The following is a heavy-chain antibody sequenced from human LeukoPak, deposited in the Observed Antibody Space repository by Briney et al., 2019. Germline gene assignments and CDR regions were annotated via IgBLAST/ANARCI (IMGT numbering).Heavy chain of an antibody. D-gene: IGHD2-8*01. CDR3: ARIIVQGPLYYYYYGMDV. V-gene: IGHV4-39*01. J-gene: IGHJ6*02. CDR2: IYYSGST. Sequence: PSETLSLTRTVSGGSISSSSYYWGWIRQPPGKGLEWIGSIYYSGSTYYNPSLKSRVTISVDTSKNQFSLKLSSVTAADTAVYYCARIIVQGPLYYYYYGMDVWGQGTTVTVSS. CDR1: GGSISSSSYY.